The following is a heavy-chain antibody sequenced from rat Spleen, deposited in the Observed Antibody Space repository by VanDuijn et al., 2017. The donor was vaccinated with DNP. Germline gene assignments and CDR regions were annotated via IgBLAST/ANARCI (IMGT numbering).Heavy chain of an antibody. CDR2: IANSGGGA. CDR3: VTSPGPNWFAH. V-gene: IGHV5-31*01. CDR1: GFTFNNYW. D-gene: IGHD1-4*01. Sequence: EVQLVESGGDLVQPGRSLKLSCVASGFTFNNYWMTWIRQVPGKGLEWVASIANSGGGAYYSDSVKGRFTISRDNADHTLYLQMDSLRSEDTATYYCVTSPGPNWFAHWGQGTLVTVSS. J-gene: IGHJ3*01.